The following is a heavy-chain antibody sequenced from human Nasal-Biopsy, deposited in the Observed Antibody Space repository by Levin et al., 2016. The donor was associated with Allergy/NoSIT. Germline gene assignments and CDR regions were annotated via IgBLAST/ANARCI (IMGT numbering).Heavy chain of an antibody. Sequence: GESLKISCTVSGLTFSSYAMNWVRQAPGKGLEWVASIAYDGSEKYADSVQGRFTISRDNAKNRLYLQMTSVRAEDTGVYYCAKGFYFDYWGQGTLVTVSS. J-gene: IGHJ4*02. CDR1: GLTFSSYA. CDR3: AKGFYFDY. V-gene: IGHV3-30*18. CDR2: IAYDGSE.